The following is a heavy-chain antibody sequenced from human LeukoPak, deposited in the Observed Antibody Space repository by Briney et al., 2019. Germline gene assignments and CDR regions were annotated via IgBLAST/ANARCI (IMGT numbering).Heavy chain of an antibody. V-gene: IGHV3-21*01. J-gene: IGHJ6*02. CDR1: GFTFSSYS. Sequence: PGGSLRLSCAASGFTFSSYSMNWVRQDPGKGLEWVSSISSSSSYIYYADSVKGRSTISRDNAKNSLYLQMNGLRAEDTAVYYCATFGDYYYYGMDVWGQGTTVTVSS. D-gene: IGHD3-10*01. CDR3: ATFGDYYYYGMDV. CDR2: ISSSSSYI.